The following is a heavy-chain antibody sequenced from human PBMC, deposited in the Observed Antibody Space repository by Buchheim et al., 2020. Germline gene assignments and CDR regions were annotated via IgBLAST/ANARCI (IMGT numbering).Heavy chain of an antibody. Sequence: QVQLVESGGGVVQPGRSLRLSCAASGFTFSSYGMHWVRQAPGKGLEWVAVIWYDGSNKYYADSVKGRFTISRDYSKNRLYLQMNSLRAEDTDVYYCARDGYDSSGYGDYWGQGTL. J-gene: IGHJ4*02. V-gene: IGHV3-33*01. D-gene: IGHD3-22*01. CDR1: GFTFSSYG. CDR2: IWYDGSNK. CDR3: ARDGYDSSGYGDY.